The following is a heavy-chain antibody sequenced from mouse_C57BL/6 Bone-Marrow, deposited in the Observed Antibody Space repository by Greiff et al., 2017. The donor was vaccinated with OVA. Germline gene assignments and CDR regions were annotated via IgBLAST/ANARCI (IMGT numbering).Heavy chain of an antibody. J-gene: IGHJ1*03. V-gene: IGHV1-69*01. CDR3: ARDWEWYFDV. CDR1: GYTFTSYW. CDR2: IDPSDSYT. D-gene: IGHD4-1*01. Sequence: QVQLQQPGAELVMPGASVKLSCKASGYTFTSYWMHWVKQRPGQGLEWIGEIDPSDSYTNYNQKFKGKSTLTVDKSSSTAYMQLSSLTSEDSAVYYCARDWEWYFDVWGTGTTVTVSS.